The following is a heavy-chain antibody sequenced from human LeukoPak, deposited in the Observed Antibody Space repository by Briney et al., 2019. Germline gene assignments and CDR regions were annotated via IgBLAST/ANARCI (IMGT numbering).Heavy chain of an antibody. V-gene: IGHV5-51*01. D-gene: IGHD5-24*01. CDR1: GYSFITYW. Sequence: GESLKISCRGAGYSFITYWVGWVRQMPGKGLEWMGIMYPGDSDTRYSPSFQGQFTISADKSISTAYLQWSSLKASDTAMYYCARRDGYNMGAFDIWDQGTMVTVSS. CDR3: ARRDGYNMGAFDI. J-gene: IGHJ3*02. CDR2: MYPGDSDT.